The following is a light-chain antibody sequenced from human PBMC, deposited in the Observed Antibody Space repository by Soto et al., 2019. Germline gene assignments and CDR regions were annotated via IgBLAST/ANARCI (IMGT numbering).Light chain of an antibody. CDR2: DAS. Sequence: IQMTHSPSTLSASVGDRVTITCRPSQSISSWLAWYQQKPGKAPKLLIYDASSLESGVPSRFSGSGSGTEFTLTISSLQPDDFATYYCQQYNSYSPRTFGQGTKVDIK. CDR1: QSISSW. V-gene: IGKV1-5*01. J-gene: IGKJ1*01. CDR3: QQYNSYSPRT.